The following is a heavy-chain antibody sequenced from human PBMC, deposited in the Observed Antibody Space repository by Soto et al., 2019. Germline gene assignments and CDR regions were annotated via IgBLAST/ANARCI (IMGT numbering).Heavy chain of an antibody. Sequence: QVQLVESGGGVVQPGRSLRLSCAASGFTFSSYGMHWVRQAPGKGLEWVAVISYDGSNKYYADSVKGRFTISRDNSKNTLYVQMNSRRAEHTVVFYCGNAEIVSTAPISLYYYYGMVVWGKGPRSPPPQ. CDR2: ISYDGSNK. J-gene: IGHJ6*01. CDR1: GFTFSSYG. CDR3: GNAEIVSTAPISLYYYYGMVV. D-gene: IGHD5-12*01. V-gene: IGHV3-30*18.